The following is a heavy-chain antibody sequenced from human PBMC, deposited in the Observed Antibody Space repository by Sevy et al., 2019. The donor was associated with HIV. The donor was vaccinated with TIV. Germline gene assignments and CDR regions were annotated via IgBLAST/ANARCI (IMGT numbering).Heavy chain of an antibody. CDR1: GFTFSSYG. CDR3: AKGTSNRVLRFLEWFLGYFDY. J-gene: IGHJ4*02. D-gene: IGHD3-3*01. V-gene: IGHV3-30*18. Sequence: GGSLRLSCAASGFTFSSYGMHWVRQAPGKGLEWMAVISYDGSNKYYADSVKGRFTISRDNSKNMLYLQMNSLIAEDTAVYYCAKGTSNRVLRFLEWFLGYFDYWGQGTLVTVSS. CDR2: ISYDGSNK.